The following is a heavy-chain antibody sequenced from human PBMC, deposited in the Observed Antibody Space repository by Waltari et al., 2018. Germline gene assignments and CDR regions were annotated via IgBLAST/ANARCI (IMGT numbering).Heavy chain of an antibody. CDR3: ARDRCDY. CDR1: GFTFSSYA. CDR2: ISYDGSNK. J-gene: IGHJ4*02. V-gene: IGHV3-30-3*01. Sequence: QVQLVESGGGVVQPGRSLRLSCVASGFTFSSYAMHWVRQAPGKGLEWVAVISYDGSNKYYADSVKGRFTISRDNSKNTLYLQMNSLRAEDTAVYYCARDRCDYWGQGTLVTVSS.